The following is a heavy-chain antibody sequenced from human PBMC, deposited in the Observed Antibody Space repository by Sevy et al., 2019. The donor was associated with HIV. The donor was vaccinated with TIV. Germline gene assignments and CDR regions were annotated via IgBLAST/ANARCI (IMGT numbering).Heavy chain of an antibody. CDR2: ITPDDT. J-gene: IGHJ5*02. CDR1: GFTFSTYT. Sequence: GGSLRLSCTASGFTFSTYTLTWVRQAPGKGLEWVSSITPDDTHYADSVRGGFSVSRDNSKNTQYLQMDSLTVDDTAVYYCARDAQTWRGPWYGTSGADRWGQGTLVTVSS. V-gene: IGHV3-23*01. CDR3: ARDAQTWRGPWYGTSGADR. D-gene: IGHD1-1*01.